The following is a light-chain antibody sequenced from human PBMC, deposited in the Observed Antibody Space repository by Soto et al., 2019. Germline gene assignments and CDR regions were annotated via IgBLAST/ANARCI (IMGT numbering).Light chain of an antibody. CDR3: SSYTSSSTPLV. J-gene: IGLJ1*01. CDR1: SSDVGGYNY. CDR2: DVS. Sequence: QSVLTQPASVSGSPGQSITISCTGTSSDVGGYNYVSWYQQHPGKAPKLMIYDVSNRPSGVSNRFSGSKSGNTASLTISGLQADDEADYYCSSYTSSSTPLVFGTGTRSPS. V-gene: IGLV2-14*01.